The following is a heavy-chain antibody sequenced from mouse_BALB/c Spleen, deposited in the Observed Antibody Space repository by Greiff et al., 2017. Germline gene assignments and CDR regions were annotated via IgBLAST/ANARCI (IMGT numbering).Heavy chain of an antibody. Sequence: VQLQQSGAELMKPGASVKISCKATGYTFSSYWIEWVKQRPGHGLEWIGEILPGSGSTNYNEKFKGKATFTADTSSNTAYMQLSSLTSEDSAVYYCARGWYQFAYWGQGTLVTVSA. CDR3: ARGWYQFAY. J-gene: IGHJ3*01. CDR2: ILPGSGST. CDR1: GYTFSSYW. D-gene: IGHD1-1*02. V-gene: IGHV1-9*01.